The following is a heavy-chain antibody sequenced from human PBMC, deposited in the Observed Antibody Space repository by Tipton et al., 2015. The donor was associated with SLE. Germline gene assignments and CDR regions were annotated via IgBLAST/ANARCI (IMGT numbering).Heavy chain of an antibody. J-gene: IGHJ4*02. CDR3: ARDRDSSSSQGGFDY. CDR1: GGSVSSGSYY. V-gene: IGHV4-61*01. CDR2: IYYSGST. D-gene: IGHD6-6*01. Sequence: TLSLTCTVSGGSVSSGSYYWSWIRQPPGKGLEWIGYIYYSGSTNYNPSLKSRVTISVDTSKNQFPLKLSSVTAADTAVYYCARDRDSSSSQGGFDYWGQGTLVTVSS.